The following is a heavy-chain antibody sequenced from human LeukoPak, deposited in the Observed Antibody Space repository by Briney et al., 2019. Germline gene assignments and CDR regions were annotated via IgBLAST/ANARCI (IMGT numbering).Heavy chain of an antibody. V-gene: IGHV4-34*01. CDR3: ARGSRTRGRQYSSGWYGFDY. Sequence: ASETLSLTCAVYGGSFSGYYWSWIRQPPGKGLEWIGEINHSGSTNYNPSLKSRVTISVDTSKNQFSLKLSSVTAADTAVYYCARGSRTRGRQYSSGWYGFDYWGQGTLVTVSS. CDR1: GGSFSGYY. J-gene: IGHJ4*02. CDR2: INHSGST. D-gene: IGHD6-19*01.